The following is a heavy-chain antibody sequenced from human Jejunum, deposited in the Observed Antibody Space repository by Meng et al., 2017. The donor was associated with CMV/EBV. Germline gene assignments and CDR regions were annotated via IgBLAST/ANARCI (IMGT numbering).Heavy chain of an antibody. CDR3: GRVLKGGTYLDY. V-gene: IGHV3-21*06. D-gene: IGHD1-26*01. CDR2: ISISDYK. J-gene: IGHJ4*02. CDR1: SFPFSNYM. Sequence: CVAYSFPFSNYMLTWVRQAPGKGLEWVASISISDYKFYADSVKGRFSISRDNAKNSLYLHMSSLRGEDTAVYYCGRVLKGGTYLDYWGQGTQVTVSS.